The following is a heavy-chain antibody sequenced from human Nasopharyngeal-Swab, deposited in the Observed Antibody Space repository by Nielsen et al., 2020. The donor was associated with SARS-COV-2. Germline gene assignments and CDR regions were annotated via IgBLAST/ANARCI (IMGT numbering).Heavy chain of an antibody. CDR3: ARDPRQWLSLYYYYYMDV. V-gene: IGHV3-33*08. D-gene: IGHD6-19*01. J-gene: IGHJ6*03. Sequence: GESLKISCAASGFTFSSYWMHWVRQAPGKGLEWVAVIWYDGSNKYYADSVKGRFTISRDNSKNTLYLQMNSLRAEDTAVYYCARDPRQWLSLYYYYYMDVWGKGTTVTVSS. CDR1: GFTFSSYW. CDR2: IWYDGSNK.